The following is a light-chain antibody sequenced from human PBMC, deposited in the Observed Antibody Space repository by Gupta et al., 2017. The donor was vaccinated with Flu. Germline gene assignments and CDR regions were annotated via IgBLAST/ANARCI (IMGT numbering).Light chain of an antibody. V-gene: IGKV4-1*01. J-gene: IGKJ4*01. CDR3: QQADCIPFT. CDR1: HSCCDDDGDKNY. CDR2: WAS. Sequence: SLGERATINCKSSHSCCDDDGDKNYLSWYQQKPGQPPKLLINWASSRESGVPDRFSGSGSGTDFTLTINSLQAEDVAVYYCQQADCIPFTFGRGTKVEIK.